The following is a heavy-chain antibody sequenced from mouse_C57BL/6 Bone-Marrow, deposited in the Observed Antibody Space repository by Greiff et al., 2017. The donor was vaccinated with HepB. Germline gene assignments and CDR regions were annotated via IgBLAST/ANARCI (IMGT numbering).Heavy chain of an antibody. J-gene: IGHJ3*01. CDR1: GYTFTSYW. D-gene: IGHD3-1*01. Sequence: VQLQQPGAELVKPGASVKMSCKASGYTFTSYWITWVKQRPGQGLEWIGEIYPGSGSTNYNEKFKSKATLTVDTSSSTAYMQLSSLTSEDSAVYCCARGEGSGGWFAYWGQGTLVTVSA. V-gene: IGHV1-55*01. CDR2: IYPGSGST. CDR3: ARGEGSGGWFAY.